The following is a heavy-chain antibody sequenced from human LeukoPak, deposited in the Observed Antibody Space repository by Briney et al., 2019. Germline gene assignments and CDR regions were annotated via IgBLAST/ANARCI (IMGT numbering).Heavy chain of an antibody. CDR3: ARGLIAAAGTCLFDY. Sequence: GGTLRLSCAASGFTFSSYGMSWVRQAPGKGLEWVSAISGSGGSTYYADSVKGRFTISRDNSKNTLYLQMNGLRAEDTAVYYCARGLIAAAGTCLFDYWGQGTLVTVSS. V-gene: IGHV3-23*01. CDR1: GFTFSSYG. D-gene: IGHD6-13*01. J-gene: IGHJ4*02. CDR2: ISGSGGST.